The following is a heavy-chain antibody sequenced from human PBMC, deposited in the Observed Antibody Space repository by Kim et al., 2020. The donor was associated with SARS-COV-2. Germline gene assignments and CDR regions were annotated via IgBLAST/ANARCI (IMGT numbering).Heavy chain of an antibody. D-gene: IGHD1-1*01. CDR3: ARNWNLGDYGMDV. J-gene: IGHJ6*02. V-gene: IGHV3-7*01. Sequence: YVDSVKGRFTVSRENAENSVYLQMNSLRVEDTAVYYCARNWNLGDYGMDVWGQGTTVSVSS.